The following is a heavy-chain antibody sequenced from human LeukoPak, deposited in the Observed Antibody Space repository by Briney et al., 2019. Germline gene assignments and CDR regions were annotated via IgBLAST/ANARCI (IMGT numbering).Heavy chain of an antibody. CDR2: MSGCGGST. D-gene: IGHD3-10*01. J-gene: IGHJ4*02. CDR3: ARGQEAATH. CDR1: GFTFSSYA. V-gene: IGHV3-23*01. Sequence: GGSLTLSCAASGFTFSSYAMSWVRQAPGKGLEWVSAMSGCGGSTYYADSVKGRFTISRDNSKNTLYLQMNSLRAEDTAVYYCARGQEAATHWGQGTLVSVSS.